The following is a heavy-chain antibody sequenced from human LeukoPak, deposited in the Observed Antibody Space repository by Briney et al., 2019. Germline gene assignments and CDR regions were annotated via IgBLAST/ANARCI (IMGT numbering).Heavy chain of an antibody. J-gene: IGHJ5*02. CDR1: DYS. D-gene: IGHD1-26*01. CDR2: ISTYNGNT. V-gene: IGHV1-18*01. Sequence: GASVKVSCEASDYSISWLRQAPGQGLEWMGWISTYNGNTNYAQKFQGRVTMTTDTSTSTAYMELRSLRSDDTAVYYCARDLGGSYNNWFDPWGQGTLVTVSS. CDR3: ARDLGGSYNNWFDP.